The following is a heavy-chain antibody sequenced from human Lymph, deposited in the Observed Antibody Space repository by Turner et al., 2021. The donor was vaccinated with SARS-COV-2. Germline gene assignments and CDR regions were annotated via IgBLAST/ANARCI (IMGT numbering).Heavy chain of an antibody. J-gene: IGHJ5*02. Sequence: QVQLQESGQRLVKPLETLSLTCTVSGGSMNSNYWSWIRQPTGKRLEGIGYIYYRGSTNYNPSLKSRVTISVDTSKNQFSLKLTSVTAADTAIYYCARETVNNWVDHWGQGILVTVSS. CDR3: ARETVNNWVDH. CDR1: GGSMNSNY. CDR2: IYYRGST. D-gene: IGHD2-21*02. V-gene: IGHV4-59*01.